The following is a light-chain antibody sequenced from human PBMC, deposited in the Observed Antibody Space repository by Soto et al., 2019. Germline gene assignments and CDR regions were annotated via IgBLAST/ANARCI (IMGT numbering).Light chain of an antibody. J-gene: IGKJ1*01. CDR3: HQRQSWPRT. V-gene: IGKV3-15*01. CDR1: QSVSSN. CDR2: GAS. Sequence: IVIAQSPATLSVSPLEIATLSCRASQSVSSNLAWYQQKPGQAPRLLIYGASTRATGIPARFSGSGSGTEFTPTISDVQPEDFAVYYCHQRQSWPRTFGQGTKVDIK.